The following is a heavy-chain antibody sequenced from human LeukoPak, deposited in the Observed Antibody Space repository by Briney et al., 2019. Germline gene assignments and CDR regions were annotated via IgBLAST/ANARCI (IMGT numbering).Heavy chain of an antibody. D-gene: IGHD3-10*01. Sequence: GGSLRLSCAASGFTFSSYAMSWVRQAPGKGLEWVAVISYDGSNKYYADSVKGRFTISRDNSKNTLYLQMNSLRAEDTAVYYCARSLWFGELYFGYWGQGTLVTVSS. CDR2: ISYDGSNK. CDR1: GFTFSSYA. V-gene: IGHV3-30-3*01. CDR3: ARSLWFGELYFGY. J-gene: IGHJ4*02.